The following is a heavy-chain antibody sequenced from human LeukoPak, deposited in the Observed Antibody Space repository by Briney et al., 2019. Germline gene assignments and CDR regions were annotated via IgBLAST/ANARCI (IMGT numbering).Heavy chain of an antibody. D-gene: IGHD3-22*01. Sequence: PGGSLRLSCAASGFTFSSYWMHWVRQAPGKGLVWVSRINSDGSSTSYADSVKGRFTISRDNAKNTLYLQMNSLRAEDTAVYYCARVNPTMNHAFDIWGQGTMVTVSS. CDR3: ARVNPTMNHAFDI. CDR2: INSDGSST. J-gene: IGHJ3*02. CDR1: GFTFSSYW. V-gene: IGHV3-74*01.